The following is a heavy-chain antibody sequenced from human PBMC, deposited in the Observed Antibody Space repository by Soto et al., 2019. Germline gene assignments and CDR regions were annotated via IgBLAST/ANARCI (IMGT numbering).Heavy chain of an antibody. Sequence: SSETLSLTCSVSVGSMSEYFWIWIRQSPGKGLEWIGYIYYLGSTDYNPSLKSRVTISVDTSKRQFSLRLTSVTAADTAVYYCARDGYDGSGSPYPAYWGPGTQVTVSS. V-gene: IGHV4-59*01. CDR2: IYYLGST. CDR1: VGSMSEYF. J-gene: IGHJ4*02. CDR3: ARDGYDGSGSPYPAY. D-gene: IGHD3-10*01.